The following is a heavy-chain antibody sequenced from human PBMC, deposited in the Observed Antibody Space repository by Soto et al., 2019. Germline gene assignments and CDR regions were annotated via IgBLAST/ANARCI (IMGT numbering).Heavy chain of an antibody. CDR2: ISGSGGST. J-gene: IGHJ6*02. CDR1: GFTFSSYA. Sequence: PGGSLRLSCAASGFTFSSYAMSWVRQAPGKGLEWVSAISGSGGSTYYADSVKGRFTISRDNSKNTLYLQMNSLRAEDTAVYYFAKSREITMVRGVPYGMDVWGQGTTVTVSS. CDR3: AKSREITMVRGVPYGMDV. V-gene: IGHV3-23*01. D-gene: IGHD3-10*01.